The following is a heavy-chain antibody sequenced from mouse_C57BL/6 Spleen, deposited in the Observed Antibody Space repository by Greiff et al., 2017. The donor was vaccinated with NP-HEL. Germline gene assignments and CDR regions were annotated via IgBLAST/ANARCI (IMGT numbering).Heavy chain of an antibody. J-gene: IGHJ1*03. CDR1: GYTFTSYW. CDR2: IHPNSGST. D-gene: IGHD1-1*01. CDR3: ARSTTVVATNYVDV. Sequence: QVQLQQPGAELVKPGASVKLSCKASGYTFTSYWMHWVKQRPGQGLEWIGMIHPNSGSTNYNEKFKSKATLTVDKSSSTAYMQLSSLTSEDSAVYYCARSTTVVATNYVDVWGTGTTGTVSS. V-gene: IGHV1-64*01.